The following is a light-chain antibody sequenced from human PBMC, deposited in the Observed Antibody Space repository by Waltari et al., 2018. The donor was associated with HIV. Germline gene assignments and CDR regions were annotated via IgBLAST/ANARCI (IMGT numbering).Light chain of an antibody. CDR3: QQYYSTPYT. J-gene: IGKJ2*01. V-gene: IGKV4-1*01. Sequence: DIVMTQSPDSLAASLGERATITCKSSQNVLYGANNKMYLAWYQQKPGQPPKLLIYWASTRESGVPDRFSGSGSGTDFTLTITSLQAEDVAVYYCQQYYSTPYTFGQGTKLEIK. CDR2: WAS. CDR1: QNVLYGANNKMY.